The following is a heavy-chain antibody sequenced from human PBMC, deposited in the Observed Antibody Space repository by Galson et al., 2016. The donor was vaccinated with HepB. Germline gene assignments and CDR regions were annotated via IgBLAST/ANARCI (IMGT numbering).Heavy chain of an antibody. D-gene: IGHD6-19*01. J-gene: IGHJ4*02. CDR3: ARQAERAVDIDY. CDR1: GFTFSHYP. V-gene: IGHV3-23*01. Sequence: SLRLSCAASGFTFSHYPIYWVRQAPGKGLEWVAGISVGACTTFYADSVKGRFTISRDNSKNTVYMEMNSLRAGDTAVYFCARQAERAVDIDYWGQGTLVTVSS. CDR2: ISVGACTT.